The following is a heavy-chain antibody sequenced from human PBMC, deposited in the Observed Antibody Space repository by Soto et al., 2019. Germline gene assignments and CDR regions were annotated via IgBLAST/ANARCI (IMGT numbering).Heavy chain of an antibody. V-gene: IGHV4-31*03. J-gene: IGHJ3*02. CDR3: ARSAVTIGVGAFGI. D-gene: IGHD4-17*01. CDR1: GGPISSGGYY. Sequence: QVQLQESGPGLVKPSQTLSLTCTVSGGPISSGGYYWSWIRQHPGKGLEWIGYIYYSGSTYYNPSLQSRVTVSVDTSKHQFSLKLRSVTAADTAVYYCARSAVTIGVGAFGIWGQGTLVTVSS. CDR2: IYYSGST.